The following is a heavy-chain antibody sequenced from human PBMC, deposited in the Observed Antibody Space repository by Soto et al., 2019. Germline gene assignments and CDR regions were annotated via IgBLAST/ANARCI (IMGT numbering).Heavy chain of an antibody. J-gene: IGHJ6*02. V-gene: IGHV1-8*01. D-gene: IGHD1-1*01. Sequence: QVQLVQSGAEVTKPGASVKVSCKASGYTFTSYDINWVRRATGQGLEWMGWMSPKSGATGYAQKFQGRVTMTRDTSISTAYMELSNLRSEDTAIYYCARGVDAGVDVWGQGSTVTVSS. CDR3: ARGVDAGVDV. CDR1: GYTFTSYD. CDR2: MSPKSGAT.